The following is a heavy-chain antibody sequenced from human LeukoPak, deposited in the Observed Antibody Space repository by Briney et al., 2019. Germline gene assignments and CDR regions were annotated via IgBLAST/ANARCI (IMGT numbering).Heavy chain of an antibody. J-gene: IGHJ5*02. CDR2: INHSGST. D-gene: IGHD4-17*01. V-gene: IGHV4-34*01. CDR1: GGSFSDYC. CDR3: ARANDYGDYLNWFDP. Sequence: PSETLSLTCAVYGGSFSDYCWSWIRQPPGKGLEWIGEINHSGSTNYNPSLKSRVTISVDPSKNQFSLKLSSVTAADTALYHCARANDYGDYLNWFDPWGQGTLVTVSS.